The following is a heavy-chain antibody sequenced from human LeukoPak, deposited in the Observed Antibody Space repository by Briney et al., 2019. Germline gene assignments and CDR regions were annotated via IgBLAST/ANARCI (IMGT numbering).Heavy chain of an antibody. CDR3: AKGGGETSLEVSAAGVFQY. CDR1: GFSFTNYI. J-gene: IGHJ4*02. V-gene: IGHV3-23*01. D-gene: IGHD2-8*02. Sequence: PGGSLRLSCGASGFSFTNYIMSWVRQGPGKGLEGISGISGTTGKTYYADSVKGRFRISRDNSKNTLYLHMDRLRAEDTAVYYCAKGGGETSLEVSAAGVFQYWGQGTLVTVSS. CDR2: ISGTTGKT.